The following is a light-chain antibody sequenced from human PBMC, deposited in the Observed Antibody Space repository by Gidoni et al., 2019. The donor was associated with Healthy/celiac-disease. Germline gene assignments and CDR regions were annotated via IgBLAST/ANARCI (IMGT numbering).Light chain of an antibody. CDR2: WAS. V-gene: IGKV4-1*01. Sequence: DIVMTQSPDSLAVSLGERATINCKSSQCVLYSSNNKNYLAWYQQKPGQPPKLLIYWASTRESGVPDRFSGSGSGTDFTLTISSLQAEDVAVYYCQQYYSTPPLTFGGXTKVEIK. CDR3: QQYYSTPPLT. CDR1: QCVLYSSNNKNY. J-gene: IGKJ4*01.